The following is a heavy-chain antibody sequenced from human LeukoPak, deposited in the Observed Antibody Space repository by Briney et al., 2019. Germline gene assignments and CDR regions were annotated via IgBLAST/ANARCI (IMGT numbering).Heavy chain of an antibody. Sequence: GGSLRLSCAASGFTFSVYSLNWVRQAPGKGLEWVSSITSSSSYIYYADSVKGRFTISRDNAKNSLYLQMSSLRAEDTAVYYCATSRDYYGSGGSGLDCWGQGTLVTVSS. D-gene: IGHD3-10*01. CDR2: ITSSSSYI. CDR1: GFTFSVYS. V-gene: IGHV3-21*04. J-gene: IGHJ4*02. CDR3: ATSRDYYGSGGSGLDC.